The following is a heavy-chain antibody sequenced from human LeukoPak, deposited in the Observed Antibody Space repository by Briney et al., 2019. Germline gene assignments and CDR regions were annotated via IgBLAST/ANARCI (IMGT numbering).Heavy chain of an antibody. V-gene: IGHV3-53*01. Sequence: GGSLRLSCAASGFTVSSNYMSWVRQAPGKGLEWVSVIYSGGSTYYADSVKGRFTIPRDNSKNTLYLQMSSLRAEDTAVYYCARTYDSSGYYDYWGQGALVTVSS. CDR1: GFTVSSNY. J-gene: IGHJ4*02. CDR3: ARTYDSSGYYDY. CDR2: IYSGGST. D-gene: IGHD3-22*01.